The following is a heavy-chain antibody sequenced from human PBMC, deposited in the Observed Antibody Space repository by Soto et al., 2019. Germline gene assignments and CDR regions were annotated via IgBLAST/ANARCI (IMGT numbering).Heavy chain of an antibody. CDR1: GGSISSGGYY. J-gene: IGHJ4*02. D-gene: IGHD3-22*01. CDR3: MLGSGWKDFDY. Sequence: SETLSLTCTVSGGSISSGGYYWSWIRQHPGKGLEWIGYIHYSGSTYYNPSLKSRVTISVDTSKNQFSLKLSSVTAADTAVYYCMLGSGWKDFDYWGQGTLVTVSS. CDR2: IHYSGST. V-gene: IGHV4-31*03.